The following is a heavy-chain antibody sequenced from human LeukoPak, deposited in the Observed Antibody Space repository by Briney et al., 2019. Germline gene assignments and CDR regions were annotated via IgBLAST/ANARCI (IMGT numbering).Heavy chain of an antibody. CDR2: IYYSGST. CDR3: ARARDGYNLDYYYYYMDV. Sequence: PSETLSLTCTVSGGSISGYYWSWIRQPPGKGLKWIGYIYYSGSTNYNPSLKSRVTISVDTSKNQFSLKLSSVTAADTAVYYCARARDGYNLDYYYYYMDVWGKGTTVTISS. V-gene: IGHV4-59*01. CDR1: GGSISGYY. J-gene: IGHJ6*03. D-gene: IGHD5-24*01.